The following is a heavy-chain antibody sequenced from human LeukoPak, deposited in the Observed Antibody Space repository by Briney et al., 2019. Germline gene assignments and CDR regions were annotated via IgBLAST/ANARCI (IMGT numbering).Heavy chain of an antibody. CDR2: INPNSGGT. J-gene: IGHJ4*02. V-gene: IGHV1-2*02. CDR3: ARDRRYSSSYFDY. Sequence: ASVKVSCKASGYTFTGYYMHWVRQAPGQGLEWMGWINPNSGGTNYAQKFQGRVTMTRDTSISTAYMELSSLRSDDTAVYYCARDRRYSSSYFDYWGQGTLVTVSS. CDR1: GYTFTGYY. D-gene: IGHD6-13*01.